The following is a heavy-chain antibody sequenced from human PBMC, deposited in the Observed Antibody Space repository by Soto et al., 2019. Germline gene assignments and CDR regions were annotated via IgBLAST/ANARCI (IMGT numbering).Heavy chain of an antibody. CDR2: INHSGST. V-gene: IGHV4-34*01. J-gene: IGHJ3*02. CDR3: ARRHYYDSRGSGAFDI. CDR1: GGSFSGYY. D-gene: IGHD3-22*01. Sequence: LSLTCAVYGGSFSGYYWSWIRQPPGKGLEWIGEINHSGSTNYNPSLKSRVTISVDTSKNQFSLKLSSVTAADTAVYYCARRHYYDSRGSGAFDIWGQGTMVTVSS.